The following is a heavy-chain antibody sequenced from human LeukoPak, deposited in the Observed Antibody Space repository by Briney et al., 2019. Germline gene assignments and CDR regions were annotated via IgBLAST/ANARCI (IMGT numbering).Heavy chain of an antibody. J-gene: IGHJ4*01. V-gene: IGHV4-59*08. CDR3: ARHDEECPGEYCFLLSFDY. D-gene: IGHD2-8*02. CDR1: GGSINNFY. Sequence: KPSETLSLTCTVSGGSINNFYWSWIRQSPGKGLEWIGYVHSSGRTDYNPSLRSRVSMSADTSKSQLSLRLTSVTAADTAGYFCARHDEECPGEYCFLLSFDYWGPGSLVTVSS. CDR2: VHSSGRT.